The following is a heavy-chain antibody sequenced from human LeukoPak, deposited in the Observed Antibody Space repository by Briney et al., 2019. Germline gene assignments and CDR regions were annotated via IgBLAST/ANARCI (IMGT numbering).Heavy chain of an antibody. CDR2: ISGSGGST. CDR1: GFTVSSNY. J-gene: IGHJ4*02. D-gene: IGHD3-22*01. Sequence: GGSLRLSCAASGFTVSSNYMSWVRQAPGKGLEWVSAISGSGGSTYYADSVKGRFTISRDNSKNTLYLQMNSLRAEDTAVYYCAKKTYYYDSSGPTTFDYWGQGTLVTVSS. CDR3: AKKTYYYDSSGPTTFDY. V-gene: IGHV3-23*01.